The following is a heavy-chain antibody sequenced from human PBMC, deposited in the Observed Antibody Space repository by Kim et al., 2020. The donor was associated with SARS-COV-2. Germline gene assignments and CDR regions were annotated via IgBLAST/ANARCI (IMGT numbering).Heavy chain of an antibody. D-gene: IGHD4-4*01. J-gene: IGHJ4*02. V-gene: IGHV4-59*13. Sequence: SETLSPTCTASGAPISSYYWVWVRQSPGKGLEWMATFFKSGSTSSNPSLKSRVTISADTSNNQFSLQLSSVTAADTAVYYCASWDYSDNAGLALWGQGTLVTVS. CDR1: GAPISSYY. CDR3: ASWDYSDNAGLAL. CDR2: FFKSGST.